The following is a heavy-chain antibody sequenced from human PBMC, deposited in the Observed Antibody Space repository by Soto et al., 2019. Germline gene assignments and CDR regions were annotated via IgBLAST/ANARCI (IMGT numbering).Heavy chain of an antibody. CDR3: AKDRVRGCGERGKSFDI. Sequence: QVQLVESGGGVVQPGRSLRLSCAASGFTFSSYGMHWVRQAPGKGLEWVAVISYDGSNKYYADSVKSRVTISRDNSKNTLYLQMNSQRAEDTAVYYCAKDRVRGCGERGKSFDIWGQGTMVTVSS. CDR2: ISYDGSNK. V-gene: IGHV3-30*18. CDR1: GFTFSSYG. J-gene: IGHJ3*02. D-gene: IGHD3-10*01.